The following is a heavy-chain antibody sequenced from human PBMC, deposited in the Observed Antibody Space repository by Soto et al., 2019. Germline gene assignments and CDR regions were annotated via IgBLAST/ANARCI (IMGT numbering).Heavy chain of an antibody. CDR2: INPSGGST. CDR3: ASAGIAAGGLDY. Sequence: DSVQVSCKASGYAFTTHYMQWVRQAPGQGLEWMGIINPSGGSTTYAQQFQGRVTVTSDTSTSTVYMEMSSRRSEDTAVYYCASAGIAAGGLDYGG. V-gene: IGHV1-46*01. D-gene: IGHD6-13*01. J-gene: IGHJ4*01. CDR1: GYAFTTHY.